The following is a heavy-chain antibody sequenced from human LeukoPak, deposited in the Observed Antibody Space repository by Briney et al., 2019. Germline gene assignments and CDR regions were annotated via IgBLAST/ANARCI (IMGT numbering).Heavy chain of an antibody. CDR1: GYTFTGYY. Sequence: ASVKVSCKASGYTFTGYYMHWVRQAPGQGLEWMGWINLNSGGTNYAQKFQGRVTMTRDTSISTAYMELSRLRSDDTAVYYCARGVEDDAFDIWGQGTMVTVSS. CDR2: INLNSGGT. CDR3: ARGVEDDAFDI. V-gene: IGHV1-2*02. D-gene: IGHD2-15*01. J-gene: IGHJ3*02.